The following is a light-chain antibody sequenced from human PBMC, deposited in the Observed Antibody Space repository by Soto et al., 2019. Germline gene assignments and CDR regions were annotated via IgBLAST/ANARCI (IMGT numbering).Light chain of an antibody. CDR3: QQYNNWPPT. Sequence: EIVMTQSPGTLSVSPGERATLTCRASQSVSSNLAWYQQKPGQAPRLLISGASTRATGIPARFSGGGSGTDFTLTISSLQSVDFAVYYCQQYNNWPPTFGQGTTVEIK. CDR2: GAS. J-gene: IGKJ1*01. CDR1: QSVSSN. V-gene: IGKV3-15*01.